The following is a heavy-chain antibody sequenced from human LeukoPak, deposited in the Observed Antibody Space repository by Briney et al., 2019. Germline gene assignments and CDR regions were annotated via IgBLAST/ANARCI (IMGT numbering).Heavy chain of an antibody. D-gene: IGHD3-3*01. J-gene: IGHJ6*03. CDR2: IRYDGSNK. V-gene: IGHV3-30*02. CDR1: GFTFSSYG. CDR3: ARDQTIFGVASTMDV. Sequence: GGSLRLSCAASGFTFSSYGMHWVRQAPGKGLEWVAFIRYDGSNKYYADSVKGRFTISRDNSKNTLYLQMNSLRAEDTAVYYCARDQTIFGVASTMDVWGKGTTVTVSS.